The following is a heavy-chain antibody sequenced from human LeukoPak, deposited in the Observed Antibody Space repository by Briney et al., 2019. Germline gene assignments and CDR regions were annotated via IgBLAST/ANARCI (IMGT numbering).Heavy chain of an antibody. Sequence: GGSQRLSCAASGFTFSTYPMHWVRQAPGKGLEYVAAITSNGNSAYYANSVKGRFTISRDNSKNTLYLQMGSLRAEDMAVYYCARRRGDQEFYYFDNWGQGTLVTVSS. V-gene: IGHV3-64*01. D-gene: IGHD4-17*01. CDR2: ITSNGNSA. CDR1: GFTFSTYP. CDR3: ARRRGDQEFYYFDN. J-gene: IGHJ4*02.